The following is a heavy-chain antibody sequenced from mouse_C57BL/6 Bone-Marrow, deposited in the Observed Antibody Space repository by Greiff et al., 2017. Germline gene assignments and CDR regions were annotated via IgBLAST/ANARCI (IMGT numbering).Heavy chain of an antibody. J-gene: IGHJ4*01. V-gene: IGHV1-54*01. Sequence: VQLQQSGAELVRPGTSVKVSCKASGYAFTNYLIEWVKQRPGQGLEWIGVINPGSGGTNYNEKFQGKATLTAENSSSTASMQLSSLTSEDSSVYFCSRSGGYRVYNNAIADGGQGTSVTVSS. CDR2: INPGSGGT. CDR1: GYAFTNYL. D-gene: IGHD1-3*01. CDR3: SRSGGYRVYNNAIAD.